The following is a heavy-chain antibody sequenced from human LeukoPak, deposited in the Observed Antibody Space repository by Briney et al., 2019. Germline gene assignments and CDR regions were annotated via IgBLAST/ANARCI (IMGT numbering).Heavy chain of an antibody. CDR2: TNPNIGST. D-gene: IGHD2-2*02. V-gene: IGHV1-2*02. CDR1: GYTFSDFY. CDR3: ARDTNIPESETFHY. J-gene: IGHJ4*02. Sequence: ASVKVSCKASGYTFSDFYIHWVRQAPGQGPEWMGWTNPNIGSTNSAQKFQGRLTMTRDTSISTAYMELSGLRTDDTAVYYCARDTNIPESETFHYWGQGTLVTVSS.